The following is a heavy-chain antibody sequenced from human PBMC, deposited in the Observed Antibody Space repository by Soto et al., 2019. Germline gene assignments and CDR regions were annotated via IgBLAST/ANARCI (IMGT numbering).Heavy chain of an antibody. CDR3: ARDHVDTAMVPIYFDY. CDR2: IWYDGSNK. J-gene: IGHJ4*02. CDR1: GFSFSIYV. Sequence: PGWSIKLSCAASGFSFSIYVMHGSRQDPDKGLEWVAVIWYDGSNKYYADSVKGRFTISRDNSKNTLYLQMNSLRAEDTAVYYCARDHVDTAMVPIYFDYWGQGTLVTVSS. D-gene: IGHD5-18*01. V-gene: IGHV3-33*01.